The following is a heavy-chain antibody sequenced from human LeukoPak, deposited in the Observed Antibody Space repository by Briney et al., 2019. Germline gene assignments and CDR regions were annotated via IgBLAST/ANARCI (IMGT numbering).Heavy chain of an antibody. V-gene: IGHV3-48*01. CDR2: ISSSSSTI. CDR3: ATVFLYDSSGQYIPREFDF. J-gene: IGHJ4*02. Sequence: GGSLRLSCAASGFTFSSYSMNWVRQAPGKGLEWVSYISSSSSTIYYADSVKGRFTISRDNAKNSLYLQMNSLRAEDTAVYYCATVFLYDSSGQYIPREFDFWGLGTLVTVSS. CDR1: GFTFSSYS. D-gene: IGHD3-22*01.